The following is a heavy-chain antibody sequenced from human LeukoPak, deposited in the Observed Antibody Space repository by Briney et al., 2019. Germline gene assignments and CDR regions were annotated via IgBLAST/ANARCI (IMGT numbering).Heavy chain of an antibody. V-gene: IGHV4-34*01. J-gene: IGHJ3*02. CDR2: INHSGST. Sequence: SETLSLTCAVYGESFSGYYWSWIRQPPGKGLEWIGEINHSGSTNYNPSLKSRVTISVDTSKNQFSLKLSSVTAADTAVYYCARRRVLLWFGEKNDDIDIWGQGTMVTVSS. CDR1: GESFSGYY. D-gene: IGHD3-10*01. CDR3: ARRRVLLWFGEKNDDIDI.